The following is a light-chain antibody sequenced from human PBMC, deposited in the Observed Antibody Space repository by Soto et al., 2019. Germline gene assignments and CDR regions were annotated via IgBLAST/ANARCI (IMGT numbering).Light chain of an antibody. CDR2: KAS. Sequence: IQMTPSPSTLSASVGDRLTITCRVSQSISSWLAWYQQKPGKAPKLLIYKASSLESGVPSRFSGSGSGTEFTLTISSLQPDDFATYYCQQYNSYSPLTFGGGTKVDIK. J-gene: IGKJ4*01. CDR1: QSISSW. V-gene: IGKV1-5*03. CDR3: QQYNSYSPLT.